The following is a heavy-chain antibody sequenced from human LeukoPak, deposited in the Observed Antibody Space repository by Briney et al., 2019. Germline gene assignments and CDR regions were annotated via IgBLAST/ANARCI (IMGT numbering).Heavy chain of an antibody. Sequence: GGSLRLSCAASGFTFNTYWMHWVRQAPGKGLVWVSHINPDGSQTNYADSVTGRFTISRDNSKNTLYLQMNSLRAEDMAVYYCARGGRGYIDDYWGQGTLVTVSS. CDR2: INPDGSQT. J-gene: IGHJ4*02. D-gene: IGHD3-22*01. CDR3: ARGGRGYIDDY. CDR1: GFTFNTYW. V-gene: IGHV3-74*01.